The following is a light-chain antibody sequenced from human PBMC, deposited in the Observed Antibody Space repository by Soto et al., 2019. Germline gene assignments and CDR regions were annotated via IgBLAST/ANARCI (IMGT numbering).Light chain of an antibody. CDR2: GDV. V-gene: IGLV1-40*01. Sequence: QSVLTQPPSVSGAPGQRVIISCTGSSSNIGAGYDVHWYQQTPGTAPKLLVYGDVNRPSGAPDRFSGAKSGTSASLAITGLQAEDEADYYCQSYDSSLSGVVFGGGTKLTVL. CDR3: QSYDSSLSGVV. J-gene: IGLJ3*02. CDR1: SSNIGAGYD.